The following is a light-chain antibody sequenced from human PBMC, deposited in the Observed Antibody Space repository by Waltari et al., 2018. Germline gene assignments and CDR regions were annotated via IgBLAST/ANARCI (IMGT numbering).Light chain of an antibody. CDR2: DTS. J-gene: IGKJ4*01. V-gene: IGKV3-11*01. CDR1: QSVNWY. CDR3: QQRRNWPLT. Sequence: EIVLTQSQATLSLSPGERATLSCRASQSVNWYLARYQQRPGQGPRLPIFDTSNRATGIPARFSGSGSETDFTLTISSLEPDDSAVYYCQQRRNWPLTFGGGTKVEIK.